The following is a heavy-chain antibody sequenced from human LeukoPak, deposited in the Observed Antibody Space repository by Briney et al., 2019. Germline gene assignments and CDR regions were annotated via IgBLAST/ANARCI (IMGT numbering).Heavy chain of an antibody. CDR1: GYSFTSRY. V-gene: IGHV1-2*02. J-gene: IGHJ5*02. CDR3: ARDNSDYNWFDP. Sequence: ASVKVSCKASGYSFTSRYMHWVRQAPGQGLEWMGWINPNSGGTNYAQKFQGRVTMTRDTSISTAYMELSRLRSDDTAVYYCARDNSDYNWFDPWGQGTLVTVSS. D-gene: IGHD5-18*01. CDR2: INPNSGGT.